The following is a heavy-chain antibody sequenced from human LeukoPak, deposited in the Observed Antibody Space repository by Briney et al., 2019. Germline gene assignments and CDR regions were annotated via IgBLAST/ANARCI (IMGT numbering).Heavy chain of an antibody. CDR2: IYYSGST. V-gene: IGHV4-59*08. CDR3: ARHFSYGDAFDI. D-gene: IGHD5-18*01. J-gene: IGHJ3*02. CDR1: GGSISSYY. Sequence: SETLSLTCTVSGGSISSYYWSWIRQPPGKGLEWIGYIYYSGSTNYNPSLKSRVTISVDTSKNQFSLKLSSVTAADTAVYNCARHFSYGDAFDIWGQGTMVTVSS.